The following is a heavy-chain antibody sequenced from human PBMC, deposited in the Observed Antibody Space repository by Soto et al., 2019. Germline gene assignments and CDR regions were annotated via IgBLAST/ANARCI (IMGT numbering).Heavy chain of an antibody. J-gene: IGHJ4*02. CDR3: ARVHYYDSSAYYL. CDR2: ISSSSSYI. V-gene: IGHV3-21*01. CDR1: GFTFSSYN. Sequence: LRLSCAASGFTFSSYNMNWVRQAPGKGLEWVSSISSSSSYIYYADSVKGRFTISRDNAKNSLYLQMSSLRAEDTAVYYCARVHYYDSSAYYLWGQGTLVTVSS. D-gene: IGHD3-22*01.